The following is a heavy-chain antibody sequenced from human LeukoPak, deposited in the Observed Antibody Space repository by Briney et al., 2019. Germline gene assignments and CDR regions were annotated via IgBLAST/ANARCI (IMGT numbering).Heavy chain of an antibody. J-gene: IGHJ4*02. D-gene: IGHD2/OR15-2a*01. CDR1: GYTFTSYY. CDR2: INPSGGST. V-gene: IGHV1-46*01. CDR3: ARHKEVGDYYYFDY. Sequence: ASVKASCKASGYTFTSYYMHWVRQAPGQGLEWMGIINPSGGSTSYTQKFQGRVTMTRDTSTTTAYMELSSLRSQDTAVYYCARHKEVGDYYYFDYWGQGTLVTVSS.